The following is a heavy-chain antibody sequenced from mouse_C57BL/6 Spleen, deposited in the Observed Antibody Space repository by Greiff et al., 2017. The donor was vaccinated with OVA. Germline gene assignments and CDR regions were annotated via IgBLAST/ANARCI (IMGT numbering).Heavy chain of an antibody. CDR1: GFTFSDAW. CDR2: IRNKANNHAT. CDR3: TYYYGSSSSYAMDY. Sequence: EVKVEESGGGLVQPGGSMKLSCAASGFTFSDAWMDWVRQSPEKGLEWVAEIRNKANNHATYYAESVKGRFTISRDDSKSSVYLQMNSLRAEDTGIYYCTYYYGSSSSYAMDYWGQGTSVTVSS. D-gene: IGHD1-1*01. J-gene: IGHJ4*01. V-gene: IGHV6-6*01.